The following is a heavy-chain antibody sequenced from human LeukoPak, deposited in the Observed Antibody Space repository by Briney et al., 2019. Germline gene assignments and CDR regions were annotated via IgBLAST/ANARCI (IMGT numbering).Heavy chain of an antibody. CDR2: INHSGST. V-gene: IGHV4-34*01. Sequence: SETLSLTCAAYGGSFSGYYWSWLRQPPGKGLEWIGEINHSGSTNYNPSLKSRVTISVDTSKNQFSLKLSSVTAADTAVYYCARGHLSYYYDSSGPGFDYWGQGTLVTVSS. J-gene: IGHJ4*02. D-gene: IGHD3-22*01. CDR1: GGSFSGYY. CDR3: ARGHLSYYYDSSGPGFDY.